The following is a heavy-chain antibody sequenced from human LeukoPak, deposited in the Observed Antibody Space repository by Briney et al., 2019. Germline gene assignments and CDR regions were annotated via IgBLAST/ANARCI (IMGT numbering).Heavy chain of an antibody. Sequence: PGGSLRLSCAASGFTFSTHNMNWVRQAPGKGPEWVSYISSSSSTIYYADSVKGRFTISGDNAKNSLYLQMNSLRAEDTAVYYCARGRPVDCWGQGTLVTVSS. CDR3: ARGRPVDC. V-gene: IGHV3-48*01. CDR2: ISSSSSTI. CDR1: GFTFSTHN. J-gene: IGHJ4*02.